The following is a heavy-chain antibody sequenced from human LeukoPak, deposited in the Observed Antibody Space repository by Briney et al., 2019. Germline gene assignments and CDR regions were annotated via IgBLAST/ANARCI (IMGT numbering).Heavy chain of an antibody. V-gene: IGHV3-9*01. Sequence: PGGSLRLSCAASGFTFDDYAMHWVRQAPGKGLEWVSGISWNSGSIGYADSVKGRFTISRDNAKNSLYLQMNSLRAEDTALYYCAKGAHWFDPGAREPWSPSPQ. CDR1: GFTFDDYA. CDR3: AKGAHWFDP. J-gene: IGHJ5*02. CDR2: ISWNSGSI.